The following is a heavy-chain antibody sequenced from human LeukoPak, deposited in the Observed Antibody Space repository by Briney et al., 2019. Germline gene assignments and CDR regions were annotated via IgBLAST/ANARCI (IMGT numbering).Heavy chain of an antibody. V-gene: IGHV1-8*01. CDR1: GYTFTSFD. J-gene: IGHJ2*01. D-gene: IGHD7-27*01. CDR3: ARRNWAYWYFDL. Sequence: GASVKVSCTASGYTFTSFDINWVRQASGQGLEWMGWMNPNSGNTGFAQKFQGRVTLTRNTSISTAYMELSSLRSEDSAIYYCARRNWAYWYFDLWGRGAPVTVSS. CDR2: MNPNSGNT.